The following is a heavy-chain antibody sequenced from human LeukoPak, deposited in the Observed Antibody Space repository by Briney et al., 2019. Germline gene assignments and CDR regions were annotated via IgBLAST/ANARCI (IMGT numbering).Heavy chain of an antibody. D-gene: IGHD6-19*01. V-gene: IGHV1-2*02. CDR3: ARVSSGWSVAFDI. CDR2: INPNSGGT. Sequence: GASVKVSCKAPGYTFTAYYRHWVHQAPGQGLNWMGWINPNSGGTNYAQKFQGRVTMTRDTSISTAYMELSRLRSDDTAVYYCARVSSGWSVAFDIWGQGTMVTVSS. J-gene: IGHJ3*02. CDR1: GYTFTAYY.